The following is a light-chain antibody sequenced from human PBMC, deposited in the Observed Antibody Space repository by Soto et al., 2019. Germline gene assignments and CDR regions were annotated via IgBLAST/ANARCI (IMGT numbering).Light chain of an antibody. CDR2: WAS. CDR3: QQYYTTPLT. V-gene: IGKV4-1*01. Sequence: DIVMTQSPDALAVSLGERATINCKSSQSVFYRSYNKNYLAWYQKKPGQPPKVLIYWASTRESGVPGRFSGSLSETDFIFTIHNMQAYDVAIYYCQQYYTTPLTFGGGNKVDIK. CDR1: QSVFYRSYNKNY. J-gene: IGKJ4*01.